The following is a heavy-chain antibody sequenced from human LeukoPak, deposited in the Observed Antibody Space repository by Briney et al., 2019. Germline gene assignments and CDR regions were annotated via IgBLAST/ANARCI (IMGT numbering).Heavy chain of an antibody. Sequence: GGSLRLSCAASGFTFSSYGMHWVRQAPGRGLEWVAVIWYDGSNKYYADSVKGRFTISRDNSKNTLYLQMNSLRAEDTAVYYCARHPAGTLVPIDYWGQGTLVTVSS. CDR2: IWYDGSNK. D-gene: IGHD6-13*01. V-gene: IGHV3-33*01. CDR1: GFTFSSYG. J-gene: IGHJ4*02. CDR3: ARHPAGTLVPIDY.